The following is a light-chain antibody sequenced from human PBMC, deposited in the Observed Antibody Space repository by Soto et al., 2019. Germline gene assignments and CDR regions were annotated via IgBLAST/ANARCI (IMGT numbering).Light chain of an antibody. V-gene: IGKV1-39*01. CDR2: AAS. J-gene: IGKJ1*01. Sequence: DIQLTQSPSSLSAAGGEGVSITCRASQSISTFLNWYQQKPGKAPELLIYAASSLQNGVPSRVSGSGSGTEFTLTISSLQPEDSGTYSCHQSYRNVWTFGQGTKV. CDR1: QSISTF. CDR3: HQSYRNVWT.